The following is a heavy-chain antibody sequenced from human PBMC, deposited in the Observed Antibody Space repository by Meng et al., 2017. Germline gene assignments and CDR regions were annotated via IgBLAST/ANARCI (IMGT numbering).Heavy chain of an antibody. CDR1: GGTFSSYA. D-gene: IGHD2-2*01. V-gene: IGHV1-69*06. Sequence: GRVGQMGAGAKKVGSVGKESGKASGGTFSSYAISVVRQAPGQGLEWMGGIIPIFGTANYAQKFQGRVTITADKSTSTAYMELSSLRSEDTAVYYCARVGTTDAFWGQGTLVTVSS. CDR2: IIPIFGTA. CDR3: ARVGTTDAF. J-gene: IGHJ4*02.